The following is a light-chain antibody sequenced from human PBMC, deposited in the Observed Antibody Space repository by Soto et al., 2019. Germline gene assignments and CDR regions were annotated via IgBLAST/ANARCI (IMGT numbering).Light chain of an antibody. CDR1: QSVSSY. CDR2: DAS. CDR3: QQRSNWPLT. J-gene: IGKJ4*01. Sequence: EIVLTQSPATLSLSPGERATLSCRASQSVSSYLAWYQRKPGQAPRLLIYDASNRATGIPARFSGSGSGTDFPLTISSLEPEDFAVYYCQQRSNWPLTFGGGTKVDIK. V-gene: IGKV3-11*01.